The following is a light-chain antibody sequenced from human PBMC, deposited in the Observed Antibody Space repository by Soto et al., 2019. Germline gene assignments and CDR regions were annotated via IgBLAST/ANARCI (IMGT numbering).Light chain of an antibody. CDR2: GAS. CDR3: QQYGSSPRT. V-gene: IGKV3-20*01. Sequence: EIVLTQSPGTLSLSPGERATLSCRASQSVSSSYLAWYQQKPGQAPRLLIYGASSRATGIPDRFSGSGSGTDFTLTISRLEPEDFAGYYCQQYGSSPRTCGQGTKVEIK. CDR1: QSVSSSY. J-gene: IGKJ1*01.